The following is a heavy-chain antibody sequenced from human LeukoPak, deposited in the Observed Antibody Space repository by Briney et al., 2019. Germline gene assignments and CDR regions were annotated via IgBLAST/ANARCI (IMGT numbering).Heavy chain of an antibody. CDR1: GGSISSYY. V-gene: IGHV4-59*01. J-gene: IGHJ4*02. D-gene: IGHD1-26*01. Sequence: SETLSLTCTVSGGSISSYYWSWIRQPPGKGLEWITYISCSGSSSYNPSLKSRVTISIDTSKNQFSLKLSSVTAADTAVYYCARNGGSYSFDYWGQGTLVTVSS. CDR3: ARNGGSYSFDY. CDR2: ISCSGSS.